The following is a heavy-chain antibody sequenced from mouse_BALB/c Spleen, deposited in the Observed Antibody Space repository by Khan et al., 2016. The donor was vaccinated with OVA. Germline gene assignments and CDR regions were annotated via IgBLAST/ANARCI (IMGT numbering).Heavy chain of an antibody. CDR2: ISYSGST. V-gene: IGHV3-2*02. J-gene: IGHJ4*01. Sequence: EVQLQESGPGLVKPSQSLSLTCTVTGYSITSNYAWNWIRQFPGNKLEWMGYISYSGSTSYNPSLKSRISITRDTSKNQFFLQLNSVTTEDTATYYCARKNYHGYAVDYWGQGTPVTVSS. D-gene: IGHD1-1*01. CDR3: ARKNYHGYAVDY. CDR1: GYSITSNYA.